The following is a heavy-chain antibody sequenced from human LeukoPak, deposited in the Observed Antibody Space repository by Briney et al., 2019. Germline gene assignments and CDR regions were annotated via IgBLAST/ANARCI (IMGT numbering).Heavy chain of an antibody. CDR3: ARDKDVYFDY. CDR2: ISSSSSYI. Sequence: GGSLRLSCVGTGFTFSTYRMNWVRHPPGKGLEWVSSISSSSSYIYYADSVKGRITISRDNAKNSLYLQMNSLRVEETAVYYCARDKDVYFDYWGQGTLVTVSS. CDR1: GFTFSTYR. V-gene: IGHV3-21*01. J-gene: IGHJ4*02.